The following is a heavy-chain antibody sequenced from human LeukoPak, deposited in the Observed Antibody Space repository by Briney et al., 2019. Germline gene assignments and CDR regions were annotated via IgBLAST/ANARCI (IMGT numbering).Heavy chain of an antibody. CDR1: GFTFSSYE. V-gene: IGHV3-48*03. CDR2: IGTFGTVI. J-gene: IGHJ5*02. D-gene: IGHD1-1*01. CDR3: TNEATRLIPDWNHAS. Sequence: SGGSLRLSCAASGFTFSSYEMNWVREAPGEGLGRISGIGTFGTVIHYAGSVRGRFTISRDDAKNSLYLQMNILITEDTAVSSCTNEATRLIPDWNHASSGQGTLLTVSS.